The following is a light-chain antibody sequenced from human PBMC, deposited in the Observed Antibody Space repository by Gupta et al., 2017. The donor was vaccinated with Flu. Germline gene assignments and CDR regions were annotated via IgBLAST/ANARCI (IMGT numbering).Light chain of an antibody. CDR3: SAWDSSLSVRL. V-gene: IGLV10-54*04. CDR1: SANVGDQR. J-gene: IGLJ3*02. Sequence: TATVTCTGSSANVGDQRAFWVQYHQGHPPRLLTYRNTNRPSGIAERFSASRSGNTAALTIPGPPPEDGVGYYCSAWDSSLSVRLFGGGTKLTVL. CDR2: RNT.